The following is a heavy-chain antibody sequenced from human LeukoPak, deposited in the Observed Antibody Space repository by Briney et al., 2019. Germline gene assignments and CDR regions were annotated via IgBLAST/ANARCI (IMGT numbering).Heavy chain of an antibody. V-gene: IGHV3-74*01. CDR3: ARSGQHLFDF. D-gene: IGHD6-13*01. CDR2: INSDWSST. Sequence: PGGTLRLSCAASGFTFSSYWMHWVRQAPGKGLVWVSRINSDWSSTSYADSVKGRFTISRDNAKNSLYLQTNSLRAEDTAIYYCARSGQHLFDFWGQGTLVTVSS. CDR1: GFTFSSYW. J-gene: IGHJ4*02.